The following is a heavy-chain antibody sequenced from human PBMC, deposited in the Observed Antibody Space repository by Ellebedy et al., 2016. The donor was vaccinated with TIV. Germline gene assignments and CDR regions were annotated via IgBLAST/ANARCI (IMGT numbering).Heavy chain of an antibody. CDR3: ARVGRCSGVSCYHFDS. CDR2: TFYRSNWYT. Sequence: SQTLSLTCAITGDSVSRYSVSWGWIRQSPSRGLEWLGRTFYRSNWYTDYALSVKSRISINSDTARNQFSLQLNSVTPEDTAVYYCARVGRCSGVSCYHFDSWGQGTLVTVSS. D-gene: IGHD2-15*01. V-gene: IGHV6-1*01. J-gene: IGHJ4*02. CDR1: GDSVSRYSVS.